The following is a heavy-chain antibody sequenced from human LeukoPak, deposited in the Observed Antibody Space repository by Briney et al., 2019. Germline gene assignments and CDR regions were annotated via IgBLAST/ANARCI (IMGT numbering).Heavy chain of an antibody. V-gene: IGHV3-7*01. CDR2: INTDGGTE. CDR1: GFTFSNNW. J-gene: IGHJ5*02. CDR3: ARGDSSTGWWFDP. Sequence: GGSLRLSCAASGFTFSNNWMSWVRQAAGKGLEWVANINTDGGTEYYVGSGKGRFTISRDNAKGSLYLEMNSLRDEDTAVYHCARGDSSTGWWFDPWGQGTRVTVSS. D-gene: IGHD6-13*01.